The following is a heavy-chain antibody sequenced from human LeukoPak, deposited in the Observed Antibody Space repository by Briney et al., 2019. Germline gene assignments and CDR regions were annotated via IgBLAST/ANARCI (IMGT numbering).Heavy chain of an antibody. J-gene: IGHJ4*02. D-gene: IGHD1-1*01. V-gene: IGHV3-7*03. CDR3: ARKTGTTGEAFDY. Sequence: GGSLRLSCAAASGFTFSTYWMSWVRQAPGKGLEWVANVKHDGSEKSYVDSVKGRFTISRDNAENSLYLQMNSLRAEDTAVYYCARKTGTTGEAFDYWGQGTQVTVSS. CDR1: GFTFSTYW. CDR2: VKHDGSEK.